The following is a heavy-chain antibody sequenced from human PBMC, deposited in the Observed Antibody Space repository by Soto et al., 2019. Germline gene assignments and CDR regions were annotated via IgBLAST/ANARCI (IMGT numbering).Heavy chain of an antibody. CDR1: GFTFSSYA. CDR3: AKDGPNYDFWSCYASWLGYYYYYGMDV. D-gene: IGHD3-3*01. CDR2: ISGSGGST. Sequence: GGSLRLSCAASGFTFSSYAMSWVRQAPGKGLECVSAISGSGGSTYYADSVKGRFTISRDNSKNTLYLQMNSLRAEDTAVYYCAKDGPNYDFWSCYASWLGYYYYYGMDVWGQGTTVTVS. J-gene: IGHJ6*02. V-gene: IGHV3-23*01.